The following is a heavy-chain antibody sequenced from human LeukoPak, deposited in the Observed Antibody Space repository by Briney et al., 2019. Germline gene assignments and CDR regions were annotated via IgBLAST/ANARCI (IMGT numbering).Heavy chain of an antibody. V-gene: IGHV1-46*01. CDR3: ARGRYDFSEDY. CDR1: GYTFTSHY. CDR2: INPSGGST. J-gene: IGHJ4*02. D-gene: IGHD3-3*01. Sequence: ASVKVSCKASGYTFTSHYMHWVRQAPGQGLERMGIINPSGGSTSHAQKFQGRVTMTRDTSTSTVYMELSSLRSEDTAVYYCARGRYDFSEDYWGQGTLVTVSS.